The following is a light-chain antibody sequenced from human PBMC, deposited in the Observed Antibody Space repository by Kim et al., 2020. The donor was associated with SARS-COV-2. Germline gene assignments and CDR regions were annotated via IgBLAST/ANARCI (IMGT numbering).Light chain of an antibody. CDR2: VAS. CDR1: QCISNY. Sequence: SVEYRITITLRASQCISNYLAWFQQNPGKAPKRLIYVASSLQSEVPSRFSGSASGTEFALTISSLQPEDFATYYCLQHNTYPRLTFGGVTKVDIK. J-gene: IGKJ4*01. CDR3: LQHNTYPRLT. V-gene: IGKV1-17*03.